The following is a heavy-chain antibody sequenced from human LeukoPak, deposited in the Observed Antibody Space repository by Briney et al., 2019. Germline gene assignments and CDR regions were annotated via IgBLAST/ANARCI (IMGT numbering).Heavy chain of an antibody. CDR1: GGSISSYY. D-gene: IGHD5-24*01. J-gene: IGHJ4*02. V-gene: IGHV4-59*08. CDR3: AGLGDGYNFDY. CDR2: IYYSGST. Sequence: SETLSLTCTVSGGSISSYYWSWIRQPPGKGLEWIGYIYYSGSTNYNPSLKSRVTISVDTSKNQFSLKLSSVTAADTAVYYCAGLGDGYNFDYWGQGTLVTVSS.